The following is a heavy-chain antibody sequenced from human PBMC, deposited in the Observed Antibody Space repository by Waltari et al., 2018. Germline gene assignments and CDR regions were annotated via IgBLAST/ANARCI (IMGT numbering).Heavy chain of an antibody. Sequence: QVQLVQSGAEVKKPGASVKVSCKASGYTFTSYDINWVRQATGQGLEWMGWMNPNSGNTGYAQKFQGRVTITRNTSRSTAYMELSSLRSEDTAVYYCARAYYYDSSGYYYYYYGMDVWGQGTTVTVSS. J-gene: IGHJ6*02. CDR1: GYTFTSYD. CDR3: ARAYYYDSSGYYYYYYGMDV. CDR2: MNPNSGNT. V-gene: IGHV1-8*03. D-gene: IGHD3-22*01.